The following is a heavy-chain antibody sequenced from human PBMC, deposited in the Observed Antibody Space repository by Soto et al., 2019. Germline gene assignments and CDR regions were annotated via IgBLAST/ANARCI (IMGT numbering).Heavy chain of an antibody. Sequence: PSETLSLTCTVSGGSISSGGYYWSWIRQHPGKGLEWIGYIYYSGSTYYNPSLKSRVTISVDTSKNQFSLKLSSVTAADTAVYYCARDPGSGWYGAGAFDIWGQGTMVT. D-gene: IGHD6-19*01. CDR1: GGSISSGGYY. V-gene: IGHV4-31*03. CDR2: IYYSGST. J-gene: IGHJ3*02. CDR3: ARDPGSGWYGAGAFDI.